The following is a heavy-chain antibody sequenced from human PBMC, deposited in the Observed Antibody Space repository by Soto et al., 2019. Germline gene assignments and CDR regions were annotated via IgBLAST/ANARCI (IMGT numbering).Heavy chain of an antibody. CDR2: VSYDGSKK. J-gene: IGHJ3*01. D-gene: IGHD6-19*01. Sequence: QVHLVESGGGVVQPGRPLRLSCATSGFTFSDNAMHWVRQAPGKGLEWLAIVSYDGSKKYYADSVKGRFTISGDNSKRTLYLQMNSLRPEDTATYFCAREYKSGWGPAFDLWGQGTMVIVSS. CDR1: GFTFSDNA. V-gene: IGHV3-30-3*01. CDR3: AREYKSGWGPAFDL.